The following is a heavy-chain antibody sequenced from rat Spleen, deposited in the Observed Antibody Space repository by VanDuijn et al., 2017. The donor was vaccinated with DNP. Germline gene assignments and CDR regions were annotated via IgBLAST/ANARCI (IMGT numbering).Heavy chain of an antibody. CDR3: ARGLNYGGYIYSWYFDF. D-gene: IGHD1-11*01. CDR2: INYSGTT. Sequence: EVQFQESGPGLVKSSQSLSLTCSVTGYSITSNYWAWIRKFPGNKMEWMGYINYSGTTAYNPSLRILISITRDTSKNQFFLQLNSVTTEDTATYYCARGLNYGGYIYSWYFDFWGPGTMVTVSS. J-gene: IGHJ1*01. V-gene: IGHV3-1*01. CDR1: GYSITSNY.